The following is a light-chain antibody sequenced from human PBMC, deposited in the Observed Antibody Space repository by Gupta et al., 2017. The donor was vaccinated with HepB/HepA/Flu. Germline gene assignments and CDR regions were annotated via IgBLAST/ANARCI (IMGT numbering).Light chain of an antibody. CDR2: SNT. CDR1: SSTIGAGYD. Sequence: QSAVTQPPPVYGAPGQRVTIPRTGRSSTIGAGYDVHWYQHVPGTAPKLIMFSNTNRPSGVPDRFSASKSGTSASLAITGLQADDEADYYCQSYDNRLGGRVFGGGTKLTVL. V-gene: IGLV1-40*01. CDR3: QSYDNRLGGRV. J-gene: IGLJ3*02.